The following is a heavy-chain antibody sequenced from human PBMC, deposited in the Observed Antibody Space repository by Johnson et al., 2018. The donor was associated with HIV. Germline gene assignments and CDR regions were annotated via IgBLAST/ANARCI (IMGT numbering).Heavy chain of an antibody. D-gene: IGHD3-10*01. Sequence: VQLVESGGGLVQPGGSLRLSCAASGFTFSSYAMSWVREAPGKGLEWVSYIASSDSPIYYADSVKGRFTISGDTSKNTLYLQMNSLRAEDTAVYYCARGSIIMVRGVIGLDIWGQGTMVTVSS. CDR1: GFTFSSYA. CDR3: ARGSIIMVRGVIGLDI. CDR2: IASSDSPI. J-gene: IGHJ3*02. V-gene: IGHV3-48*01.